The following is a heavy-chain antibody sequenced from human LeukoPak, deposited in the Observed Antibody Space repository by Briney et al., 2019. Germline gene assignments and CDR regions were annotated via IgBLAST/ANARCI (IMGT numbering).Heavy chain of an antibody. D-gene: IGHD3-9*01. CDR2: IYYSGST. J-gene: IGHJ4*02. V-gene: IGHV4-39*01. CDR1: GGSISSSSYY. CDR3: ARMRNDILTGYPRYFDD. Sequence: PSETLSLTCTVSGGSISSSSYYWGWIRQPPGKGLEWIGSIYYSGSTYYNPSLKSRVTISVDTSKNQFSLKLSSVTAADTAVYYCARMRNDILTGYPRYFDDWGQGTLVTVSS.